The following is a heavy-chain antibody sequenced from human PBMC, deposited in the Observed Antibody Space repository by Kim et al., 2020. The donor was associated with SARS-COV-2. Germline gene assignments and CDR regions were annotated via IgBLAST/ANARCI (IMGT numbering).Heavy chain of an antibody. Sequence: GGSLRLSCAASGFTFSSYEMNWVRQAPGKGLEWVSYISSSGSTIYYADSVKGRFTISRDNAKNSLYLQMNSLRAEDTAVYYCARVTVGSFWSGGLLYGMDVWGQGTTVTVSS. J-gene: IGHJ6*02. CDR2: ISSSGSTI. CDR3: ARVTVGSFWSGGLLYGMDV. D-gene: IGHD1-26*01. V-gene: IGHV3-48*03. CDR1: GFTFSSYE.